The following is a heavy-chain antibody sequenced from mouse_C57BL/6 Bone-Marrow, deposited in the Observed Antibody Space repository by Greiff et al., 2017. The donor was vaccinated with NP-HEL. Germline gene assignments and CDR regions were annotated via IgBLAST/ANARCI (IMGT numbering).Heavy chain of an antibody. CDR2: ISSGGSYT. V-gene: IGHV5-6*02. J-gene: IGHJ4*01. CDR1: GFTFSSYG. CDR3: ARRAPMDY. Sequence: EVKLMESGGDLVKPGGSLKLSCAASGFTFSSYGMSWVRQTPDKRLEWVATISSGGSYTYYPDSVKGRFTISRDNAKNTLYLQMSSLKSEDTAMYYCARRAPMDYWGQGTSVTVSS.